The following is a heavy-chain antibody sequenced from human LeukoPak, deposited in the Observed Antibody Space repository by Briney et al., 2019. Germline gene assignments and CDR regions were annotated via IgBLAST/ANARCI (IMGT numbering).Heavy chain of an antibody. CDR2: ISSSSSYI. D-gene: IGHD3-10*01. Sequence: PGGSLRLSCAASGFTFSSYAMSWVRQAPGKGLEWVSSISSSSSYIYYADSVKGRFTISRDNAKNSLYLQMNSLRAEDTAVYYCARGSGSYPILFDYWGQGTLVTVSS. J-gene: IGHJ4*02. V-gene: IGHV3-21*01. CDR1: GFTFSSYA. CDR3: ARGSGSYPILFDY.